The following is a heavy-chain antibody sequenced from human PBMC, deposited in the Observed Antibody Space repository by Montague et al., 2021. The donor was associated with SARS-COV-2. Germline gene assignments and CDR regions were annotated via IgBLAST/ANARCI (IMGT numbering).Heavy chain of an antibody. J-gene: IGHJ4*02. CDR3: ARIPVGSKYYFDF. Sequence: CAISGDSVSRNSAAWNWIRQSPSRGLEWLGRTYYRSKWYNVYAESVKSRITIDPDTSKHQFSLHLNSVTPEDTAVYYCARIPVGSKYYFDFWGQGTLVTVSS. CDR2: TYYRSKWYN. V-gene: IGHV6-1*01. D-gene: IGHD2-2*01. CDR1: GDSVSRNSAA.